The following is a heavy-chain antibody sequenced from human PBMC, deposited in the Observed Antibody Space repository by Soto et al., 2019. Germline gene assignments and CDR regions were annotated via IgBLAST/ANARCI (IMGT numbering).Heavy chain of an antibody. CDR1: GAPITWGDYS. J-gene: IGHJ5*02. D-gene: IGHD2-2*01. V-gene: IGHV4-30-2*01. Sequence: SETLSLTCATSGAPITWGDYSWNWIRQPPGKGLEWIGYIFHGGSTYYNPSLRSRVTIAVDRSRTQFSLKMSSVTAADTAVYYCARGRVVVPAAVMFNCLDPWGQGALVTVSS. CDR3: ARGRVVVPAAVMFNCLDP. CDR2: IFHGGST.